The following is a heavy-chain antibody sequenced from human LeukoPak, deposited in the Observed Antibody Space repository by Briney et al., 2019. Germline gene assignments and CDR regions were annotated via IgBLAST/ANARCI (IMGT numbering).Heavy chain of an antibody. CDR1: GFTFSSYS. J-gene: IGHJ4*02. Sequence: GSLRLSCAASGFTFSSYSMNWIRQPPGKGLEWIGEINHSGSTNYNPSLKSRVTISVDTSKNQFSLKLSSVTAADTAVYYCAREGKRIDYWGQGTLVTVSS. V-gene: IGHV4-34*01. CDR3: AREGKRIDY. CDR2: INHSGST.